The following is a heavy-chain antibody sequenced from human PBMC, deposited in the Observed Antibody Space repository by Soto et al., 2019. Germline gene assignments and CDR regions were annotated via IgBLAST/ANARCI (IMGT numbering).Heavy chain of an antibody. CDR2: ISSSSTI. V-gene: IGHV3-48*02. Sequence: PGGSLRLSCGASGFTFSSYSMNWVRQAPGKGLEWVSYISSSSTIYYADSVKGRFTISRDNAKNSLYLQMNSLRDEDTAVYYCARESRFLEWLSLNWFDPWGQGTLVTVSS. CDR1: GFTFSSYS. CDR3: ARESRFLEWLSLNWFDP. J-gene: IGHJ5*02. D-gene: IGHD3-3*01.